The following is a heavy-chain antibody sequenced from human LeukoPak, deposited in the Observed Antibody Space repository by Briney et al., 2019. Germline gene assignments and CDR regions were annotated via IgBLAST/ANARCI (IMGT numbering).Heavy chain of an antibody. J-gene: IGHJ4*02. CDR3: ARESSRFGVVTYRDLDY. Sequence: PGGSLRLSCAASGFTVSSNYMSWVRQAPGKGLEWVSVIYSGGSTYYADSVKGRFTISRDNSKNTLYLQMNNLRAEDTAVYYCARESSRFGVVTYRDLDYWGQGTLVTVSS. CDR1: GFTVSSNY. D-gene: IGHD3-3*01. V-gene: IGHV3-53*01. CDR2: IYSGGST.